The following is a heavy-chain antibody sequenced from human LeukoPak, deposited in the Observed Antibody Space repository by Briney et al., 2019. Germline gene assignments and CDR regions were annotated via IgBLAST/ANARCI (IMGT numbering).Heavy chain of an antibody. CDR2: IYYSGST. CDR3: ARHLRGGIFGFDY. V-gene: IGHV4-39*01. J-gene: IGHJ4*02. CDR1: GGSISSSSYY. D-gene: IGHD3-3*01. Sequence: PSETLSLTCTVSGGSISSSSYYWGWSRQPPGKGLEWIGSIYYSGSTYYNQSLMRRVTISVDTSKNQFSLKLSSVTVADTAVYYCARHLRGGIFGFDYWGQGTLVTVSS.